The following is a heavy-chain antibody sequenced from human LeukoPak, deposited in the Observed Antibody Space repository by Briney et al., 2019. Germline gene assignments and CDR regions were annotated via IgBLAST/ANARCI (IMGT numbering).Heavy chain of an antibody. D-gene: IGHD3-3*01. J-gene: IGHJ4*02. CDR3: TANFGVVSPFDY. V-gene: IGHV3-30-3*01. CDR2: ISYDGSNK. CDR1: GFTFSSYA. Sequence: GGSLRLSCAASGFTFSSYAMHWVRQAPGKGLEWVAVISYDGSNKYYADSVKGRFTISRDNAKNSLYLQMNSLKTEDTAVYYCTANFGVVSPFDYWGQGTLVTVSS.